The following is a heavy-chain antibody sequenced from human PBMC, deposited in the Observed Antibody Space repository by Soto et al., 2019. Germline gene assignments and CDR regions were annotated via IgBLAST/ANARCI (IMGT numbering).Heavy chain of an antibody. CDR3: ARGKGMEENYYYYGLDI. Sequence: ASVKVSCKDSGYTFTTHAMHWVRQAPGQSLEWMGWINGGTGQTKHSQRFQGRVNITRDTSASTAYMDLSSLRSEDTAVYYCARGKGMEENYYYYGLDIWGQGTTVTVSS. V-gene: IGHV1-3*01. J-gene: IGHJ6*02. CDR2: INGGTGQT. D-gene: IGHD1-1*01. CDR1: GYTFTTHA.